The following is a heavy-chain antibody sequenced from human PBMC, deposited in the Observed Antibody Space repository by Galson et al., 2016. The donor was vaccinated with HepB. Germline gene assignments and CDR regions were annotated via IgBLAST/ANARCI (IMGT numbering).Heavy chain of an antibody. CDR3: GRVDDGAIYRIDF. CDR2: TRKKTNGYTT. Sequence: SLRLSCAASGFTFSDHYMDWVRQAPGKGLEWVGRTRKKTNGYTTEYAASVKGRFTISRDDSKNSLYLQMNSLQTEDTAMYFCGRVDDGAIYRIDFWGQGTLVTVSS. CDR1: GFTFSDHY. V-gene: IGHV3-72*01. J-gene: IGHJ4*02. D-gene: IGHD4/OR15-4a*01.